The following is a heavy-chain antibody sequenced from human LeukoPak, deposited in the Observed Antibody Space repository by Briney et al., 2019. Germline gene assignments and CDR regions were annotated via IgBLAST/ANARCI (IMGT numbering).Heavy chain of an antibody. D-gene: IGHD3-22*01. CDR2: IYYSGST. J-gene: IGHJ4*02. V-gene: IGHV4-59*01. CDR1: GGSISNYY. CDR3: ARGSYYYDSSGYYHGYFDY. Sequence: SETLSLTCNVSGGSISNYYWSWIRQPAGKGLEWIGYIYYSGSTNYNPSLKSRVTISVDTSKNQFSLKLSSVTAADTAVYYCARGSYYYDSSGYYHGYFDYWGQGTLVTVSS.